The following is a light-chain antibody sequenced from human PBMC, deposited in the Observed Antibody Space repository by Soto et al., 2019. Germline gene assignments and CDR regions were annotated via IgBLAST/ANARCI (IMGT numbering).Light chain of an antibody. CDR1: QRINSG. J-gene: IGKJ1*01. V-gene: IGKV1-5*03. CDR2: KAS. CDR3: QQYNYLWT. Sequence: LQMTQSPSTLSASVGDTVTITCWASQRINSGLVWYQQKPGRAPKLLIYKASTLESGVPSRFSGSGSGTEFTLTISSLQPDDFATYYCQQYNYLWTFGQGTKVEIK.